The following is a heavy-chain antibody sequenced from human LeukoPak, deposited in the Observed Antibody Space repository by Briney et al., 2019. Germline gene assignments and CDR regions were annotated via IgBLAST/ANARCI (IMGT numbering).Heavy chain of an antibody. J-gene: IGHJ4*02. V-gene: IGHV3-23*01. CDR3: AKDSGYDSSGYYYGREDYFDY. D-gene: IGHD3-22*01. CDR2: ISGSGGST. CDR1: GFTFSSYA. Sequence: GGSLRLSCAASGFTFSSYAMSWVRQAPGKGLELVSAISGSGGSTYYADSVKGRFTISRDNSKNTLYLQMNSLRAEDTAVYYCAKDSGYDSSGYYYGREDYFDYWGQGTLVTVSS.